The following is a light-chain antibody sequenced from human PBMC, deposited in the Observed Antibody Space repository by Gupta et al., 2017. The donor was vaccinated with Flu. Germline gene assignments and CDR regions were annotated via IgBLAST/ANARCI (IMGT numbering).Light chain of an antibody. V-gene: IGLV1-40*01. CDR2: GNS. J-gene: IGLJ1*01. CDR3: QSYDSNRSGYV. Sequence: QSVLTQPPSVSGAPGQRVTISCTGSSSNIGAAYDVYWYQQLPGTAPKLLIYGNSNRPSGVPDRFSGSKSGTSASLAITGLQPEDEADYYCQSYDSNRSGYVFGTGTKVTVL. CDR1: SSNIGAAYD.